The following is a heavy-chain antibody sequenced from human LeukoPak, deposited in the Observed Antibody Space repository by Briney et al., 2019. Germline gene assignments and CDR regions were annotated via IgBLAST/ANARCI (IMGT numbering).Heavy chain of an antibody. D-gene: IGHD3-10*01. Sequence: GASVKVSCKASGYAFTDFYIHWVRQALGQGLERMGWINPNSGGTTYAQKFQGRVTITTDTSISTAYLELNGLRSDDTAVYYCARDLDYGSGSFSNWGQGAIVTVSS. CDR2: INPNSGGT. CDR1: GYAFTDFY. V-gene: IGHV1-2*02. J-gene: IGHJ4*02. CDR3: ARDLDYGSGSFSN.